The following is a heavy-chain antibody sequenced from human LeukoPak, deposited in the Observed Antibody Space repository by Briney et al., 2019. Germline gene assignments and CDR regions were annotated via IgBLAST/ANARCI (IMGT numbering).Heavy chain of an antibody. CDR2: ISSSDNTI. J-gene: IGHJ4*02. CDR3: TREGRYCSGSSCYSWYLDY. CDR1: GFTFSSYE. D-gene: IGHD2-15*01. Sequence: GGSLRLSCAASGFTFSSYEMNWVRPAPGKGLEWVSYISSSDNTIHYADSVKDRFTISRDNAKNSLYLQMNSLRAEDTAVYYCTREGRYCSGSSCYSWYLDYWGQGTLVTVSS. V-gene: IGHV3-48*03.